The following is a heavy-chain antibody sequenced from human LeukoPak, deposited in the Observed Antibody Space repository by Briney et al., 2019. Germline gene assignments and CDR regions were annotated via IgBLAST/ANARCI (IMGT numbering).Heavy chain of an antibody. V-gene: IGHV1-8*01. CDR3: ARTPGYSSSLRNAFDI. Sequence: ASVKVSCKASGYTFTSYDINWVRQATGQGLEWMGWMNPNSGNTGYAQKFQGRVTMSRNTSISTAYVELSSLRSEDTAVYYCARTPGYSSSLRNAFDIWGQGTMVTVSS. CDR1: GYTFTSYD. J-gene: IGHJ3*02. D-gene: IGHD6-13*01. CDR2: MNPNSGNT.